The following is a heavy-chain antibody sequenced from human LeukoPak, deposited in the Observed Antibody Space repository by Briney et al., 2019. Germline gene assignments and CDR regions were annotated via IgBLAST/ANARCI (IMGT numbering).Heavy chain of an antibody. CDR1: GGTFSSYA. CDR2: IIPIFGTA. Sequence: ASVKVSCKASGGTFSSYAISWVRQAPGQGLEWMGGIIPIFGTANYAQKFQGRVTITTDESTSTAYMELSSLSSEDTAVYHCASLFCLPFGPEWCNDAFDIWGQGTMVTVSS. CDR3: ASLFCLPFGPEWCNDAFDI. J-gene: IGHJ3*02. V-gene: IGHV1-69*05. D-gene: IGHD2-8*02.